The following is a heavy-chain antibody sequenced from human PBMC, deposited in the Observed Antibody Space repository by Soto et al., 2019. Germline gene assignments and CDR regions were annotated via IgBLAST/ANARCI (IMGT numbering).Heavy chain of an antibody. D-gene: IGHD1-1*01. CDR3: AIGNCLCC. CDR2: IKQDGNER. J-gene: IGHJ4*02. V-gene: IGHV3-7*01. CDR1: GFNFSDYF. Sequence: ELQLVDSGGDLVQTGESLRLSCAASGFNFSDYFKTWVRQAPGKGLEWVANIKQDGNERYYVDSVKGLFTISRDNVKNSPYLQMNSLTADYTSFYYCAIGNCLCCWGQGSLVTVSS.